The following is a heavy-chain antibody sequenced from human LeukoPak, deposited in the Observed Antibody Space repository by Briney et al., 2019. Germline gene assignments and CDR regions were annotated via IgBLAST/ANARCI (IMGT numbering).Heavy chain of an antibody. J-gene: IGHJ6*03. D-gene: IGHD6-25*01. Sequence: GGSLTLPCAPCGFILSRYGMQWLRQAPGTGLEGVAFIQYDGSNKYSADSVKGRFTISRDNSKNTLYLQMNSLRAEDTAVYYCARGPAGRPSYYYYYYMDVWGKGTTVTVSS. V-gene: IGHV3-30*02. CDR1: GFILSRYG. CDR3: ARGPAGRPSYYYYYYMDV. CDR2: IQYDGSNK.